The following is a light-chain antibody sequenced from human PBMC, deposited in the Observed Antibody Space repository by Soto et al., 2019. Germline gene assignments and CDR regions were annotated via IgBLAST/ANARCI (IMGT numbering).Light chain of an antibody. Sequence: EIVMTQSPATLSVSPGERATLSCRASQSVSSNLAWYQQKPGQAPRLLISGASTRATGIPARFSGSGSGTEFTLTISSLQSEDFAVYYCQQYHNWWTFGQGTKVEIQ. J-gene: IGKJ1*01. V-gene: IGKV3-15*01. CDR1: QSVSSN. CDR3: QQYHNWWT. CDR2: GAS.